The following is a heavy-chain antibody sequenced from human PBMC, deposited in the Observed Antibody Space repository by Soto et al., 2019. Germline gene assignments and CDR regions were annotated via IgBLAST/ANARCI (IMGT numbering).Heavy chain of an antibody. J-gene: IGHJ4*02. D-gene: IGHD1-1*01. Sequence: ASVKVSCKVSGDTLTELSMHWVRQAPGKGLEWMGGFDPEDGETIYAQRFQGRVTMTEDTSTDTAYMELSSLRSEDTAVYYCGTETSGSHRRNPFDSWGQGTLVTVSS. CDR1: GDTLTELS. V-gene: IGHV1-24*01. CDR2: FDPEDGET. CDR3: GTETSGSHRRNPFDS.